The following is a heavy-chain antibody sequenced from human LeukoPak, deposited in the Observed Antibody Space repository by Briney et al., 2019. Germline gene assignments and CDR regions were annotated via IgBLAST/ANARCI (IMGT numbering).Heavy chain of an antibody. Sequence: GGSLRLSCAASGFTFSSYGMHWVRQAPGKGLEWVAVISYDGSNKYYADSVKGRFTISRDNSKNTLYLQMNSLRAEDTAVYYCAKVGGYEELGDVWGKGTTVTVSS. J-gene: IGHJ6*04. V-gene: IGHV3-30*18. CDR2: ISYDGSNK. CDR1: GFTFSSYG. CDR3: AKVGGYEELGDV. D-gene: IGHD7-27*01.